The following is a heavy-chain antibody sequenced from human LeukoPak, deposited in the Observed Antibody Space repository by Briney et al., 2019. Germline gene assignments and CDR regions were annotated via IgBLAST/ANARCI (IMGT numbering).Heavy chain of an antibody. D-gene: IGHD3-10*01. J-gene: IGHJ5*02. CDR2: IYYSGST. V-gene: IGHV4-59*01. Sequence: RQPPGXXXXXXXXIYYSGSTNYNPSLKSRVTISVDTSKNQFSLKLSSVTAADTAVYYCARDHYYGSGSYSGWFDPWGQGTLVTVSS. CDR3: ARDHYYGSGSYSGWFDP.